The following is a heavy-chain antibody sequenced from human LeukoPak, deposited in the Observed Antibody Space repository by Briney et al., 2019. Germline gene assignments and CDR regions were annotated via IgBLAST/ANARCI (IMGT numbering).Heavy chain of an antibody. CDR1: GXSFSGYY. V-gene: IGHV4-34*01. J-gene: IGHJ4*02. Sequence: SETLSLTCAVYGXSFSGYYWSWIRQPPGKGPEWIGEINHSGSTNYNPSRKSRVTISVDTSKNQFSLKLSSVTAADTAVYYCASSDDYGDFWGQGTLVTVSS. CDR2: INHSGST. CDR3: ASSDDYGDF.